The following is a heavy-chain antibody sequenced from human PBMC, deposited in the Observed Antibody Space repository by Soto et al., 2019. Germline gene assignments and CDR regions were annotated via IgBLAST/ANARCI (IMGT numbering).Heavy chain of an antibody. Sequence: QVQLMQSGAEVKKPGASVKVSCKASGDTFTDYYIHWVRQAPGQWLEWMGTVNPSGGHTTYAQHFLGRVTMTRDTSTSTLYMELTRLTSDDTAIYYCARGGHVVVVTAALDYWGQGTLVTVSS. CDR3: ARGGHVVVVTAALDY. J-gene: IGHJ4*02. D-gene: IGHD2-21*02. CDR2: VNPSGGHT. V-gene: IGHV1-46*01. CDR1: GDTFTDYY.